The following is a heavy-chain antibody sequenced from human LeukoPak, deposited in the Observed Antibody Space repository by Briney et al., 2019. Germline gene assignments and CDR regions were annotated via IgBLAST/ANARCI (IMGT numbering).Heavy chain of an antibody. D-gene: IGHD3-22*01. CDR1: GFRLKKFG. J-gene: IGHJ5*02. Sequence: GGALRLSFAQSGFRLKKFGMHWGRQAPGKGGEGGAVIWYDGNRKYYADSVKGRFTISRDTSKNTLYLQMNSLRAEDTAVYSCARDVDTSGHYGWFDPWGRGTLVTVSS. CDR3: ARDVDTSGHYGWFDP. CDR2: IWYDGNRK. V-gene: IGHV3-33*01.